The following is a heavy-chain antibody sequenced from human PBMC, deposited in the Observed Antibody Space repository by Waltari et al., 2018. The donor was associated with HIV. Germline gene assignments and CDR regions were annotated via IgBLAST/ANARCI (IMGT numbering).Heavy chain of an antibody. CDR1: GFNFKEFD. J-gene: IGHJ4*02. Sequence: VRLVESGGGVVQPGKSLRLSCSASGFNFKEFDMHWVRQAPGKGMEWLALFGSDGSFQYYTDSANGRFTIARDNFDNTLYLQMNSLRPEDTAIYYCAKDRAIGTLDHWGQGTLVTVSS. D-gene: IGHD1-26*01. CDR3: AKDRAIGTLDH. CDR2: FGSDGSFQ. V-gene: IGHV3-33*06.